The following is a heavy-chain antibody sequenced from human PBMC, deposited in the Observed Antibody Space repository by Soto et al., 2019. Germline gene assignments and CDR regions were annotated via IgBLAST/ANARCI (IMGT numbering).Heavy chain of an antibody. D-gene: IGHD5-18*01. CDR3: ATESGSTYAYFDT. V-gene: IGHV4-30-4*01. CDR1: GGSISSGYYY. CDR2: IYYSGNT. J-gene: IGHJ4*02. Sequence: PSETLSLTCSGSGGSISSGYYYWSWIRQPPGKGLEWIGNIYYSGNTYYNPSLKSRLIISIDTSKNQFSLKVGSVTAADTAVYFCATESGSTYAYFDTWAQGTPLPVSA.